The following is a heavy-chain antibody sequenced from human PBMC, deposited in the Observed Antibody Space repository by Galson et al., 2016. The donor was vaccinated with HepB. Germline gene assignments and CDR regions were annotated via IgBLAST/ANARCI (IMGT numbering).Heavy chain of an antibody. J-gene: IGHJ5*02. Sequence: SETLSLTCTVSGGSVSSGTYSWSWIRQPPGKGLEWIGYMFYSGSTHYNPSLKSRVTISVDTSKNQFSLNLSSVTAADTAVYYCARGGDCSGSGSYRPWGQGSLVTVSS. V-gene: IGHV4-61*01. D-gene: IGHD3-10*01. CDR2: MFYSGST. CDR1: GGSVSSGTYS. CDR3: ARGGDCSGSGSYRP.